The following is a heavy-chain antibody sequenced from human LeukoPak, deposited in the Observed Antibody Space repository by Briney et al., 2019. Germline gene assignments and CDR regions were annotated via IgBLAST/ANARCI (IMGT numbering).Heavy chain of an antibody. V-gene: IGHV3-7*01. D-gene: IGHD5-18*01. Sequence: PGGSLRLSCAASGFTFSNYWMSWVRQAPGKGLEWVANIKQDGSEKYYVDSVKGRFTISRDNAKNSLFLQMNSPRAEDTAVYYCAREGYSYLVYYFDYWGQGTLVTVSS. J-gene: IGHJ4*02. CDR1: GFTFSNYW. CDR2: IKQDGSEK. CDR3: AREGYSYLVYYFDY.